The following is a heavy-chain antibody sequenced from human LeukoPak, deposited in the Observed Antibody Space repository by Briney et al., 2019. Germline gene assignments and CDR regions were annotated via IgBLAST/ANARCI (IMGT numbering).Heavy chain of an antibody. D-gene: IGHD2-2*01. CDR3: AKEVIPAAIVFDP. Sequence: TGGSLRLSCPVSGFTFSNYAMSWVRQAPGKGLEWFSTISGGGGSTYYADSVKGRFTISRDNSKNTLYLKMNSLRAEDTAVYYCAKEVIPAAIVFDPWGQGTLVTVSS. CDR1: GFTFSNYA. J-gene: IGHJ5*02. V-gene: IGHV3-23*01. CDR2: ISGGGGST.